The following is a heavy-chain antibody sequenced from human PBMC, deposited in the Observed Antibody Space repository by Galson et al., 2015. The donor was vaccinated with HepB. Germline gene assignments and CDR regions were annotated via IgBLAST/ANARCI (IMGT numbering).Heavy chain of an antibody. CDR1: GYSFTSYW. Sequence: QSGAEVKKPGESLRISCKGSGYSFTSYWISWGRQMPGKGLEWMGRIDPSDSYTNYSPSFQGHVTISADKSISTAYLQWSSLKASDTAMYYCAREQWLVAAPDYWGQGTLVTVSS. V-gene: IGHV5-10-1*01. J-gene: IGHJ4*02. CDR2: IDPSDSYT. CDR3: AREQWLVAAPDY. D-gene: IGHD6-19*01.